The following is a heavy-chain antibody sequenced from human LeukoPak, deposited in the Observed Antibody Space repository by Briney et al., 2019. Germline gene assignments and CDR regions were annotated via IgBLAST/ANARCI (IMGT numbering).Heavy chain of an antibody. Sequence: PSETLSLTCAVSGGSISSGGYSWSWIRQPPGKGLEWIGYIYHSGSTYYDPSLKSRVTISVDRSKNQFSLKLSSVTAADTAVYYCARGEGQLNMDVWAKGPRSPSP. D-gene: IGHD1-1*01. CDR3: ARGEGQLNMDV. CDR2: IYHSGST. V-gene: IGHV4-30-2*01. CDR1: GGSISSGGYS. J-gene: IGHJ6*02.